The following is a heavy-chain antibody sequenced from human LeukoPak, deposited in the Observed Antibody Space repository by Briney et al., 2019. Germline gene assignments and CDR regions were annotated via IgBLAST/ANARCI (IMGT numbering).Heavy chain of an antibody. CDR3: ARAMSSGWYPDY. CDR2: IYHSGST. CDR1: GGSISSGGYS. D-gene: IGHD6-19*01. V-gene: IGHV4-30-2*01. Sequence: PSQTLSLTCAVSGGSISSGGYSWSWIRQPPGKGLEWIGYIYHSGSTYYNPSLKSRVTISVDRSKNQFSLKLSSVTAADTAVYYCARAMSSGWYPDYWGQGTLVTVSS. J-gene: IGHJ4*02.